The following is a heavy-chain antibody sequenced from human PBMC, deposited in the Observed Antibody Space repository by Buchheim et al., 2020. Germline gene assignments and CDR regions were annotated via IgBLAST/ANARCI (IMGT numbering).Heavy chain of an antibody. D-gene: IGHD5-18*01. J-gene: IGHJ6*02. CDR2: IYTSGST. Sequence: QVQLQESGPGLVKPSQTLSLTCTVSGGSISSGSYYWSWIRQPAGKGLEWIGRIYTSGSTNYNPSLKSRVTMLVDTSKNQFSLKLSSVTAADTAVYYCARGRIQLWYYGMDVWGQGTT. V-gene: IGHV4-61*02. CDR3: ARGRIQLWYYGMDV. CDR1: GGSISSGSYY.